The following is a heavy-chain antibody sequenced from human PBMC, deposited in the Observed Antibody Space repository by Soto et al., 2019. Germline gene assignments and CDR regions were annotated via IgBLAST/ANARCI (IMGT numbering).Heavy chain of an antibody. Sequence: SETLSLTCTVSGGSTNSRSDYWGWIRQPPGKGLEWIGSVYYSGSTHDNPSLQSRVTISVDTSRNQFSLNLISVTAADTAVYFCARQPRGPGYGERGLYFDYWRQGTLVTVSS. CDR2: VYYSGST. J-gene: IGHJ4*02. V-gene: IGHV4-39*01. CDR3: ARQPRGPGYGERGLYFDY. CDR1: GGSTNSRSDY. D-gene: IGHD3-16*01.